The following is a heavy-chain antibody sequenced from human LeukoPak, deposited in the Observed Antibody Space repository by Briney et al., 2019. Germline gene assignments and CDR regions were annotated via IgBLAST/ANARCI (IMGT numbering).Heavy chain of an antibody. J-gene: IGHJ6*04. D-gene: IGHD3-10*02. CDR3: AELGITMIGGV. V-gene: IGHV3-48*04. CDR1: GFSFSIYG. Sequence: GGTLRLSCAASGFSFSIYGMNWVRQAPGKGLEWVSYISSSGSTIYYADSVKGRFTISRDNAKNSLYLQMNSLRAEDTAVYYCAELGITMIGGVWGKGTTVTISS. CDR2: ISSSGSTI.